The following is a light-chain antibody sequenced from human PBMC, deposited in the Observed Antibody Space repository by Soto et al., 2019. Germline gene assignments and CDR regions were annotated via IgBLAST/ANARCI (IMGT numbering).Light chain of an antibody. CDR1: QSVSSSY. J-gene: IGKJ4*01. V-gene: IGKV3-20*01. Sequence: VLTQSPGTLSLSPGERATLSCRASQSVSSSYLAWYQQKPGQAPRLLIYGASSRATGIPDRFSGSGSGTDFTLTISRLEPEDFAVYYCQQYGSSPSLTFGGGTKVDIK. CDR3: QQYGSSPSLT. CDR2: GAS.